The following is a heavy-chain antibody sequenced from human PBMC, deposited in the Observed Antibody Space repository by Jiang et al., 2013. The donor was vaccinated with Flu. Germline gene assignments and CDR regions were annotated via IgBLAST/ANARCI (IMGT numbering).Heavy chain of an antibody. Sequence: GAEVKKPGASVKVSCKASGYILIDYYMHWVRQAPGQGLEWMGWINPNSGDTNYAQKFQGRVTMTRDTSISTVYMELSRLRSDDTAVYYCARDPSSSSWCWFDPWGQGTLVTVSS. J-gene: IGHJ5*02. CDR2: INPNSGDT. CDR1: GYILIDYY. D-gene: IGHD6-13*01. V-gene: IGHV1-2*02. CDR3: ARDPSSSSWCWFDP.